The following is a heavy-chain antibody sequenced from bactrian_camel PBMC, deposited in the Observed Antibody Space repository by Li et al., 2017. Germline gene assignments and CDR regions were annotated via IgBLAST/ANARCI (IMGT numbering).Heavy chain of an antibody. CDR1: GITYSSGC. J-gene: IGHJ6*01. V-gene: IGHV3S53*01. CDR2: IMSDGTT. Sequence: HVQLVESGGGSVQVGGSLRLSCVSSGITYSSGCMGWFRQAPGKERELVSTIMSDGTTTYTDSVKGRFTTSQDNAKNTLYLQMASLKTEDTAVYYCAAGTRIIVGDYCDGITAWGQGTQVTVS. D-gene: IGHD3*01. CDR3: AAGTRIIVGDYCDGITA.